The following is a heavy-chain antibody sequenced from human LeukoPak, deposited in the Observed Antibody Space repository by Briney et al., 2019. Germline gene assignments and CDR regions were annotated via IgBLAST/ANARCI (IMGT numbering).Heavy chain of an antibody. CDR2: IGGYNGKT. CDR3: ARDESVFDI. V-gene: IGHV1-18*01. D-gene: IGHD5/OR15-5a*01. CDR1: DYTFTNYD. J-gene: IGHJ3*02. Sequence: ASVKVSCKASDYTFTNYDISWVRQAPGQGLEWVGWIGGYNGKTDYAQKFQGRVTMTTDTSTSTAYLELRSLRSDDTAMYYCARDESVFDIWGPGTMVTVSS.